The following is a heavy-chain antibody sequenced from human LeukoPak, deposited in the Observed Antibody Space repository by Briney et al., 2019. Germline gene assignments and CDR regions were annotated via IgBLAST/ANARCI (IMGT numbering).Heavy chain of an antibody. V-gene: IGHV1-69*05. CDR1: GGTFSSYG. J-gene: IGHJ2*01. Sequence: GASVKVSCKASGGTFSSYGINWVRQAPGQGLEWMGGITPMFRTSNYAQKFQGRVTITTDESTSTAYMELSSLRSEDTAVYYCAKSIAAAGTDGWYFDLWGRGTLVTVSS. CDR3: AKSIAAAGTDGWYFDL. D-gene: IGHD6-13*01. CDR2: ITPMFRTS.